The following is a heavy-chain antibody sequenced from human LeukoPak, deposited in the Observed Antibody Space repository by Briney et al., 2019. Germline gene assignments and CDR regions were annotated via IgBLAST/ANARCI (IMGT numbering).Heavy chain of an antibody. CDR1: GGSISSGGYS. J-gene: IGHJ4*02. V-gene: IGHV4-30-2*01. CDR3: ARVNGGSGDFDY. D-gene: IGHD3-10*01. Sequence: PSQTLPLTCAVSGGSISSGGYSWSWIRQPPGKGLEWIGYIYHSGSTYYNPSLKSRVTISVDRSKNQFSLKLSSVTAADTAVYYWARVNGGSGDFDYCGEGSLVTVSS. CDR2: IYHSGST.